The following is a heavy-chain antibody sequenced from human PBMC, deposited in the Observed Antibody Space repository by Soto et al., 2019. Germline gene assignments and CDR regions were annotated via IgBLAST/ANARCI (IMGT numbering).Heavy chain of an antibody. J-gene: IGHJ3*02. V-gene: IGHV4-59*01. Sequence: SETLSLTCTVSGGSISSYYWSWIRQPPGKGLEWIGYIYYSGSTNYNPSLKSRVTISVDTSKNQFSLKLSSVTAADTAVYYCARGTDYGDYGRDAFDIWGQGTMVTVSS. CDR1: GGSISSYY. CDR3: ARGTDYGDYGRDAFDI. CDR2: IYYSGST. D-gene: IGHD4-17*01.